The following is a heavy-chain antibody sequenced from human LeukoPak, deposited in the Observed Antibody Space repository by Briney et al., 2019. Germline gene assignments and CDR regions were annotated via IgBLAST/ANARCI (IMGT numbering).Heavy chain of an antibody. Sequence: PSETLSLTCTVSGGSFTSSTYYWGWIRQPPGTGLEWIGSIYYSGSTYYNPSLKSRVTISVDTSKNQFSLKLSSVTAAETAVYYCARSPHCSRTSCYVADFDYWGQGTLVTVSS. CDR2: IYYSGST. CDR3: ARSPHCSRTSCYVADFDY. J-gene: IGHJ4*02. D-gene: IGHD2-2*01. V-gene: IGHV4-39*01. CDR1: GGSFTSSTYY.